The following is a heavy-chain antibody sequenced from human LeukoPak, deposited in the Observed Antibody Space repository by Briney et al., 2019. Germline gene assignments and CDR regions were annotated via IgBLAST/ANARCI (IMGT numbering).Heavy chain of an antibody. CDR3: AHRPYYGSGRHLFDY. D-gene: IGHD3-10*01. J-gene: IGHJ4*02. CDR2: IYWNDDK. CDR1: GGSISSGGYS. V-gene: IGHV2-5*01. Sequence: TLSLTCAVSGGSISSGGYSWSWIRQPPGKALEWLALIYWNDDKRYSPSLKSRLTITKDTSKNQVVLTMTNMDPVDTATYYCAHRPYYGSGRHLFDYWGQGTLVTVSS.